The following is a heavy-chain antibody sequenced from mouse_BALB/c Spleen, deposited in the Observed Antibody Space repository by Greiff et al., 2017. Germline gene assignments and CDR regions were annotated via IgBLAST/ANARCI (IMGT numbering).Heavy chain of an antibody. CDR1: GFTFSSYG. V-gene: IGHV5-6-3*01. CDR3: ARGGNYPAWFAY. Sequence: EVKLMESGGGLVQPGGSLKLSCAASGFTFSSYGMSWVRQTPDKRLELVATINSNGGSTYYPDSVKGRFTISRDNAKNTLYLQMSSLKSEDTAMYYCARGGNYPAWFAYWGQGTLVTVSA. D-gene: IGHD2-1*01. CDR2: INSNGGST. J-gene: IGHJ3*01.